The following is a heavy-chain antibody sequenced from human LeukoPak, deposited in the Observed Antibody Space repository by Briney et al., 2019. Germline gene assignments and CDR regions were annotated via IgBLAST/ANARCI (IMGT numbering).Heavy chain of an antibody. D-gene: IGHD3-10*01. CDR2: ISGGGDYT. V-gene: IGHV3-21*01. J-gene: IGHJ4*02. Sequence: PGGSLRLSCAASGFTFSSYAMTWVRQAPGKGLEWVSSISGGGDYTNYTDSVKGRFTISRDNAKNSLYLQMNSLRAEDTAVYYCARDQGMVRGAPDYWGQGTLVTVSS. CDR1: GFTFSSYA. CDR3: ARDQGMVRGAPDY.